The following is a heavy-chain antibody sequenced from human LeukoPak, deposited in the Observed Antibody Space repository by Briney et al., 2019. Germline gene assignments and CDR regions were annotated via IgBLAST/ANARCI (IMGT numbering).Heavy chain of an antibody. J-gene: IGHJ4*02. CDR2: ISSSSSTI. CDR3: ARDSYGLFDY. Sequence: GGSLRLSCAASGFTFSSYSMNWVRQAPGKGLEWVSYISSSSSTIYYADSVKGRFTISRDNAKNSLYLQMNSLRAEDTAVYYCARDSYGLFDYWGQGTLVTVSS. CDR1: GFTFSSYS. D-gene: IGHD5-18*01. V-gene: IGHV3-48*04.